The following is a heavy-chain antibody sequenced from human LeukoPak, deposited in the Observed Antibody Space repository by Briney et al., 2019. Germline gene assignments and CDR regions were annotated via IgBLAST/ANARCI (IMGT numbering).Heavy chain of an antibody. CDR2: IWYDGSNK. V-gene: IGHV3-33*01. J-gene: IGHJ5*02. CDR3: ARADYQLLSPSYNWFDP. Sequence: PGRSLRLSCAASGSTFSSYGMHWVRQAPGKGLEWVAVIWYDGSNKYYADSVKGRFTISRDNSKNTLYLQMNSLRAEDTAVYYCARADYQLLSPSYNWFDPWGQGTLVTVSS. D-gene: IGHD2-2*01. CDR1: GSTFSSYG.